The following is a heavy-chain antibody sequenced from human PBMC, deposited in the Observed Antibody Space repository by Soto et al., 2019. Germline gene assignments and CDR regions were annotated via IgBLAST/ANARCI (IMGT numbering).Heavy chain of an antibody. CDR1: GFTFSSYA. CDR3: ARALYDYGDYYFEY. J-gene: IGHJ4*02. CDR2: ISYDGSNK. V-gene: IGHV3-30-3*01. Sequence: SLRLSCAASGFTFSSYAMHWVRQAPGKGLEWVAVISYDGSNKYYADYVKGRFTISRDNSKNKLYLQMNSLRAEDTAVYYCARALYDYGDYYFEYWGQGTLVTVSS. D-gene: IGHD4-17*01.